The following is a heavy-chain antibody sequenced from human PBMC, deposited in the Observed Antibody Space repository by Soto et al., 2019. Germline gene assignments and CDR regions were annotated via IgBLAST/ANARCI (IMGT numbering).Heavy chain of an antibody. CDR1: GFAFSNYA. Sequence: EVRLLESGGTLVQPGESLRLSCAASGFAFSNYAMSWVRQARGKGLEWVSATSGSGGTTYYAESVKGRFTISMDYFKSTLFLQMGSLTADDTALYYCAKGTGFSYGDGYSFDHWGQGTLVTVSS. CDR3: AKGTGFSYGDGYSFDH. J-gene: IGHJ4*02. V-gene: IGHV3-23*01. CDR2: TSGSGGTT. D-gene: IGHD5-18*01.